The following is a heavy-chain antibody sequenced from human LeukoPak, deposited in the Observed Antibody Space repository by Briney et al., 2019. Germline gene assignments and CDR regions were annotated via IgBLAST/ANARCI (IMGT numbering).Heavy chain of an antibody. J-gene: IGHJ4*02. CDR2: ISSSSSYI. D-gene: IGHD6-6*01. V-gene: IGHV3-21*01. Sequence: GGSLRPSCAASGFTFSSYSMNWVRQAPGKGLEWVSSISSSSSYIYYADSVKGRFTISRDNAKNSLYLQMNSLRAEDTAVYYCARGLAARRRYFDYWGQGTLVTVSS. CDR3: ARGLAARRRYFDY. CDR1: GFTFSSYS.